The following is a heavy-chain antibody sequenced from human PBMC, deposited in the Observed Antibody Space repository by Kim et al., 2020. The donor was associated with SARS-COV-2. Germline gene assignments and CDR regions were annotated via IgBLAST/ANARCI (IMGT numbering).Heavy chain of an antibody. D-gene: IGHD6-13*01. CDR2: INHSGST. CDR3: ARERHSSSWYGPRDWFDP. V-gene: IGHV4-34*01. Sequence: SETLSLTCAVYGGSFSGYYWSWIRQPPGKGLEWIGEINHSGSTNYNPSLKSRVTISVDTSKNQFSLKLSSVTAADTAVYYCARERHSSSWYGPRDWFDPWGQGTLVTVSS. J-gene: IGHJ5*02. CDR1: GGSFSGYY.